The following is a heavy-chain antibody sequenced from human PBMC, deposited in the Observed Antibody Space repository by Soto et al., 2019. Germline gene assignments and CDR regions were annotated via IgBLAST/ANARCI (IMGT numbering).Heavy chain of an antibody. CDR1: GFPFRNYS. CDR2: INSDGSST. J-gene: IGHJ4*02. Sequence: SWGALRLSRSAPGFPFRNYSIKWGPPAPGKGLVWVSPINSDGSSTNYADSVKGRVTISRDNAKNTLYLQLNSLRGEDTAVYYCARVYLSSGWAKVDYWGQGTLVTVSS. D-gene: IGHD6-19*01. V-gene: IGHV3-74*01. CDR3: ARVYLSSGWAKVDY.